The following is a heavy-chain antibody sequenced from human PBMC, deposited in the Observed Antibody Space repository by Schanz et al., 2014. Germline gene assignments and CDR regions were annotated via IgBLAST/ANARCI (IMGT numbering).Heavy chain of an antibody. V-gene: IGHV3-21*01. J-gene: IGHJ4*02. D-gene: IGHD6-19*01. Sequence: EVQLVESGGGLVQPGESLRVSCAASGFTFSNYWMSWVRQAPGKGLEWVSSISDSSSYIYYADSVKGRFTISRDNAKNSLYLQMSSLRAEDTAVYYCARDRVQYSSGWYSDSWGQGTLVTVSS. CDR2: ISDSSSYI. CDR1: GFTFSNYW. CDR3: ARDRVQYSSGWYSDS.